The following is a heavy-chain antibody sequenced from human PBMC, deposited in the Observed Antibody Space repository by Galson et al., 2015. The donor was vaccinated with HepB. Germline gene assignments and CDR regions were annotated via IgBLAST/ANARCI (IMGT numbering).Heavy chain of an antibody. V-gene: IGHV3-74*01. Sequence: SLRLSCAASGFTLRNYWMHWVRQAPGKGPVCVSCINGNGSVTHYADSVKGRFTISRDNAKNTLYLQMNSLGPDDTAVYFCARGGVPGSGDYWGQGSLVTVSS. CDR2: INGNGSVT. J-gene: IGHJ4*02. D-gene: IGHD3-3*01. CDR1: GFTLRNYW. CDR3: ARGGVPGSGDY.